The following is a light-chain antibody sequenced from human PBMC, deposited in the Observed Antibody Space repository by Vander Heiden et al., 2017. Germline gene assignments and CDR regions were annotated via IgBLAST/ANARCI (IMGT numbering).Light chain of an antibody. CDR2: AAS. J-gene: IGKJ1*01. V-gene: IGKV1-39*01. Sequence: DIQMTQSPSSRSASVGDRVTITCRASQSISSYLNWYQQKPGKAPKPLIYAASRLQSGVPSRFSGSGSGTDFTLTISSLQPEDFATYYCQQSYSTPGTFGQGTKVEIK. CDR1: QSISSY. CDR3: QQSYSTPGT.